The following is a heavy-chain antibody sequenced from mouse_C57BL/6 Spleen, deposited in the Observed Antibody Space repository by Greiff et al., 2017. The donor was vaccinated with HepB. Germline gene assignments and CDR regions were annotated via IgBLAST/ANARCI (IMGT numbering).Heavy chain of an antibody. Sequence: EVKVVESGGGLVKPGGSLKLSCAASGFTFSSYAMSWVRQTPEKRLEWVATISDGGSYTYYPDNVKGRFTISRDNAKNNLYLQMSHLKSEDTAMYYCARDRRTAQATFAYWGQGTLVTVSA. CDR2: ISDGGSYT. J-gene: IGHJ3*01. CDR1: GFTFSSYA. CDR3: ARDRRTAQATFAY. V-gene: IGHV5-4*01. D-gene: IGHD3-2*02.